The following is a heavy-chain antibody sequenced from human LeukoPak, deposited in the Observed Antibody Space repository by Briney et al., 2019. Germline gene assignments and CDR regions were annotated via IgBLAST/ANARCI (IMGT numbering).Heavy chain of an antibody. D-gene: IGHD6-19*01. V-gene: IGHV1-69*02. CDR1: GGTFSSYT. CDR3: ASAPGIAVAGVPVDNWFDP. Sequence: SVKVSCKASGGTFSSYTISWVRQAPGQGLEWMGRIIPILGIANYAQKFQGRVTITADESTSTAYMELSSLRSEDTAVYYCASAPGIAVAGVPVDNWFDPWGQGTLVTVSS. CDR2: IIPILGIA. J-gene: IGHJ5*02.